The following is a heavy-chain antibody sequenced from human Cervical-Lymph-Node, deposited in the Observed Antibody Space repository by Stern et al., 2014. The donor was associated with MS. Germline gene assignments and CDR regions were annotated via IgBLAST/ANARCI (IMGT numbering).Heavy chain of an antibody. CDR3: AKTEASGYSSNWYGGFDY. CDR2: IYYTGST. CDR1: GDSMNSFY. Sequence: QLQLQESGPGLVKPSETLSLTCTVSGDSMNSFYWSWIRQTPGKGLEWIGHIYYTGSTIYNPSLKSRVTISVDTSKNQFSLRLSFVTAADTAVYYCAKTEASGYSSNWYGGFDYWGQGTLVTVSS. J-gene: IGHJ4*02. D-gene: IGHD6-13*01. V-gene: IGHV4-59*08.